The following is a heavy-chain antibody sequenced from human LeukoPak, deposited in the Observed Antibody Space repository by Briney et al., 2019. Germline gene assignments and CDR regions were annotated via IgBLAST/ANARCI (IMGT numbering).Heavy chain of an antibody. J-gene: IGHJ6*03. CDR3: TRDLGLYYYMDV. CDR2: ISVYNGNT. Sequence: ASVKVSCKASGYTFSSYGISWVRQAPGQGLEWMGWISVYNGNTYYGQNVQGRVTMTTDTSTNTAYMELKNLRSDDTAVYYCTRDLGLYYYMDVWGKGTTVTISS. CDR1: GYTFSSYG. V-gene: IGHV1-18*01. D-gene: IGHD3-10*01.